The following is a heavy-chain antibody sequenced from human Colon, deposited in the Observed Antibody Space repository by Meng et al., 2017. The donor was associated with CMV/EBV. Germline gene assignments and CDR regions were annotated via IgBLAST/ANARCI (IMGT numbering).Heavy chain of an antibody. Sequence: GGSLRLSCEASGFAFGTFAMSWARQAPGKGLEWVSTISDSAHRTHYADSVRGRFTISRDNSKNTLYLQMNNLRADDTAVYYCDGSDYWGQGTLVTVSS. D-gene: IGHD5-24*01. CDR3: DGSDY. CDR1: GFAFGTFA. V-gene: IGHV3-23*01. J-gene: IGHJ4*02. CDR2: ISDSAHRT.